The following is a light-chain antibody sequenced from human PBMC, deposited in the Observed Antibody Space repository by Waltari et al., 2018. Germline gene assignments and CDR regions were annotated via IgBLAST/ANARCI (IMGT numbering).Light chain of an antibody. CDR3: QQYGSSVMYT. J-gene: IGKJ2*01. CDR2: GAS. Sequence: VLTQSPGTLSLSPGERGTLYCRASPSLTKNYLAWYQQKPGQAPRLLIYGASSRAPCIPDRVIGSGSGTDFTLTISRLEPEDVAMYYCQQYGSSVMYTFGQGTKLEIK. CDR1: PSLTKNY. V-gene: IGKV3-20*01.